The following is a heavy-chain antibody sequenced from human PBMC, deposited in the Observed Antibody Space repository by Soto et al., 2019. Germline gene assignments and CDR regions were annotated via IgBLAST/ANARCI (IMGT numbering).Heavy chain of an antibody. D-gene: IGHD3-22*01. V-gene: IGHV1-18*01. CDR2: ISAYNGNT. CDR3: ARDPPAVYYYDSSGYYYGMDV. J-gene: IGHJ6*02. CDR1: GYTFPSYG. Sequence: QVQLVQSGAEVKKPGASVKVSCKASGYTFPSYGISWVRQAPGQGLEWMGWISAYNGNTNYAQKLQGRVTMTTDTSTSTAYMELRSLRSDDTAVYYCARDPPAVYYYDSSGYYYGMDVWGQGTTVTVSS.